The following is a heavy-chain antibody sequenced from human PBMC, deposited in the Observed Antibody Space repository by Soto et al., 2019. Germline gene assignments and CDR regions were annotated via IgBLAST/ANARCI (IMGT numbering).Heavy chain of an antibody. D-gene: IGHD3-10*01. J-gene: IGHJ4*02. CDR2: IDWDDDK. Sequence: GSGPTLVNPTQTLTLTCTFSGFSLSTSGMCVSWIRQPPGKALEWLALIDWDDDKYYSTSLKTRLTISKDTSKNQVVLTMTNMDPVDTATYYXARSDYYGSGSYSYYFDYWGQGTLVTVSS. V-gene: IGHV2-70*01. CDR1: GFSLSTSGMC. CDR3: ARSDYYGSGSYSYYFDY.